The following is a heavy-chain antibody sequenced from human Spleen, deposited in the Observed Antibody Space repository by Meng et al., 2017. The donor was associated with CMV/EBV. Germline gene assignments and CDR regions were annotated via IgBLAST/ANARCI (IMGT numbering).Heavy chain of an antibody. CDR3: ARELEQQLSGMDV. D-gene: IGHD6-13*01. J-gene: IGHJ6*02. CDR1: GYTFSGYY. V-gene: IGHV1-2*02. CDR2: INPNSGGT. Sequence: ASVKVSCKTSGYTFSGYYMYWVRQAPGQGLEWMGWINPNSGGTKYAQKFQGRVTMTTDTSISTAYMEVSRLRSDDTAVYYCARELEQQLSGMDVWGQGTTVTVSS.